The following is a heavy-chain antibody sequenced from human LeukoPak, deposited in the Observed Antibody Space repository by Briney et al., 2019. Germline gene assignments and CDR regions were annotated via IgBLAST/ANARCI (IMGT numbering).Heavy chain of an antibody. Sequence: SETLSLTCTVSGGSISSYYWSWIRQPAGKGLEWIGRIYTSGGTNYNPSLKSRVTMSVDTSKNQFSLKLSSVTAADTAVYYCAREGYYDSSGYYPVPDYWGQGTLVTVSS. CDR2: IYTSGGT. CDR1: GGSISSYY. CDR3: AREGYYDSSGYYPVPDY. V-gene: IGHV4-4*07. J-gene: IGHJ4*02. D-gene: IGHD3-22*01.